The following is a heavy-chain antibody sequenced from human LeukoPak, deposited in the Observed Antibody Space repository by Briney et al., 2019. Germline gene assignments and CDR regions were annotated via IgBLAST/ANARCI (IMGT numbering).Heavy chain of an antibody. CDR3: ARSSYDYVWGTGYAFDI. V-gene: IGHV1-2*06. CDR1: GYTFTDYY. D-gene: IGHD3-16*01. Sequence: GASVKFSCKASGYTFTDYYMHCVRQAPGQGLEWMGRINPNSGDTNYAQTFQGRVTMTRDTSISTAYMELSRLRSDDTAVYYCARSSYDYVWGTGYAFDIWGQGTMVTVSS. J-gene: IGHJ3*02. CDR2: INPNSGDT.